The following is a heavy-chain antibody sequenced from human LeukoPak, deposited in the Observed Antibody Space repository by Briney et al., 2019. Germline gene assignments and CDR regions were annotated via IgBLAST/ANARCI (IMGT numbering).Heavy chain of an antibody. CDR3: ARNTGNYYYEAMDV. Sequence: GGSLRLSYAASGFTFSSYSMNWVRQAPGKGLEWVSSISSSGSYIYYVDSVKGRFTISRDNAKNSLYLQMNSLRAEDTAVYYCARNTGNYYYEAMDVWGQGTTVTVSS. V-gene: IGHV3-21*01. CDR2: ISSSGSYI. D-gene: IGHD4-17*01. CDR1: GFTFSSYS. J-gene: IGHJ6*02.